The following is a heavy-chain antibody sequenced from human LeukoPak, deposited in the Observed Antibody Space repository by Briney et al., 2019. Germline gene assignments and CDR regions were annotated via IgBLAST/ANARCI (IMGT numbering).Heavy chain of an antibody. V-gene: IGHV3-23*01. Sequence: PGGSLRLSCAASGFTLRSYAMSWVRQAPGKGLEWVSAISGSGDTTYYADSVKGRFTISRDNSKNTLYLQMSSLRAEDTAVYYCAKYYGDYYYYYYMDVWGKGTTVTVSS. D-gene: IGHD4-17*01. CDR3: AKYYGDYYYYYYMDV. J-gene: IGHJ6*03. CDR2: ISGSGDTT. CDR1: GFTLRSYA.